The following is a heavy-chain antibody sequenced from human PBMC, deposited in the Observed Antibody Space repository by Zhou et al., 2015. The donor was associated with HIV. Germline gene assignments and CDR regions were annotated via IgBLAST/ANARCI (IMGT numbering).Heavy chain of an antibody. CDR1: GGTFSSYA. CDR2: IIPIFGTA. CDR3: ARCIAARPGAYYYYYGMDV. D-gene: IGHD6-6*01. V-gene: IGHV1-69*01. Sequence: QVQLVQSGAEVKKPGSSVKVSCKASGGTFSSYAISWVRQAPGQGLEWMGGIIPIFGTANYAQKFQGRVTITADESTSTAYMELSSLRSEDTAVYYCARCIAARPGAYYYYYGMDVWGQGTTVTVSS. J-gene: IGHJ6*02.